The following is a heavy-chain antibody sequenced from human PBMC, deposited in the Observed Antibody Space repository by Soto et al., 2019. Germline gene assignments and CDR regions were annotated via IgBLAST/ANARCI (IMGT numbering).Heavy chain of an antibody. CDR2: THYSGST. CDR1: GGSISNGGYY. Sequence: QVQLQESGPGLVKPSQTLSLTCTVSGGSISNGGYYWNWIRQHPGKGLAWIGYTHYSGSTYYNPSLKIRVTVSVDTSKNQRCLHLSSVTAADTAVYYWARDDSTPPRDRYLHHWGQGTLVTVSS. CDR3: ARDDSTPPRDRYLHH. J-gene: IGHJ1*01. V-gene: IGHV4-31*03. D-gene: IGHD2-21*02.